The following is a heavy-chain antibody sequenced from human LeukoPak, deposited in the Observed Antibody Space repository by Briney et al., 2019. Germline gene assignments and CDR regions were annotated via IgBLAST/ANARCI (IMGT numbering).Heavy chain of an antibody. CDR1: GGSISSGDYY. J-gene: IGHJ3*02. CDR3: ARETLWDRIQQQLVRDAFDI. Sequence: SETLSLTCTVSGGSISSGDYYWSWIRQPPGKGLEWIGYIYYSGSTYYNPSLKSRVTISVDTSKNQFSLKLSSVTAADTAVCYCARETLWDRIQQQLVRDAFDIWGQGTMVTVSS. V-gene: IGHV4-30-4*01. D-gene: IGHD6-13*01. CDR2: IYYSGST.